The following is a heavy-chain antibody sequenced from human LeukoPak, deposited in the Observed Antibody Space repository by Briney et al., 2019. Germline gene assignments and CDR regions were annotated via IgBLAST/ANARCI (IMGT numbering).Heavy chain of an antibody. V-gene: IGHV3-48*01. CDR3: ATDGTPERITIFSHYFDS. Sequence: GGSLRLSCAASGFTFSNYAIHWVRQAPGKGLEWISWMSSRSGTTQYADSVKGRFTISRDNAMNSLYLQMNSLTAEDTAVYYCATDGTPERITIFSHYFDSWGQGTLVTVSS. CDR1: GFTFSNYA. D-gene: IGHD3-9*01. CDR2: MSSRSGTT. J-gene: IGHJ4*02.